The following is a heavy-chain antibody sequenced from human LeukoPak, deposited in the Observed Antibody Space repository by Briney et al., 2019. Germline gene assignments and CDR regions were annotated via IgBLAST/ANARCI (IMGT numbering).Heavy chain of an antibody. V-gene: IGHV4-34*01. CDR2: INHSGST. CDR3: ARGYSSSWSGYAFDI. Sequence: KPSETLSLTCAVYGGSFSGYYWSWIRQPPGKGLEWIGEINHSGSTNYNPSLKSRVTISVDTSKNQFSLKLSSVTAADTAVYYCARGYSSSWSGYAFDIWGQGTMVTVSS. D-gene: IGHD6-13*01. J-gene: IGHJ3*02. CDR1: GGSFSGYY.